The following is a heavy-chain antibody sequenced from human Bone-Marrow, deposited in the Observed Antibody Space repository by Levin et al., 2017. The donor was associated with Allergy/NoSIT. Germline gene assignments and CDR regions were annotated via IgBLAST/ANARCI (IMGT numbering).Heavy chain of an antibody. CDR1: GFTFTSAW. V-gene: IGHV3-15*01. CDR2: IKSKTDGGTT. Sequence: GGSLRLSCAASGFTFTSAWLSWVRQAPGEGLQWVGRIKSKTDGGTTDYGAAVKGRFTISRDDSKNTLYLQMNSLRTEDTAMYYGTTDRAIAVRPVFDYWGPGTLVSVSS. J-gene: IGHJ4*02. D-gene: IGHD6-19*01. CDR3: TTDRAIAVRPVFDY.